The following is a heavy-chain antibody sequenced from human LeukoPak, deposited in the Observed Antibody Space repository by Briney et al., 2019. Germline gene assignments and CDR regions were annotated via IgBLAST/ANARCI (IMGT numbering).Heavy chain of an antibody. V-gene: IGHV4-30-2*01. CDR2: IYHSGST. J-gene: IGHJ4*02. CDR3: ARGSVIAAAGKGFDY. D-gene: IGHD6-13*01. Sequence: SQTLSLTCTVSGGSISSGGYYWSWIRQPPGKGLEWIGYIYHSGSTYYNPSLKSRVTISVDRSKNQFSLKLSSVTAADTAVYYCARGSVIAAAGKGFDYWGQGTLVTVSS. CDR1: GGSISSGGYY.